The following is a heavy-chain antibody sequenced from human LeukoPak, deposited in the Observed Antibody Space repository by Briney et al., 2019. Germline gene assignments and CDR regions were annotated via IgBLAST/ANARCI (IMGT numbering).Heavy chain of an antibody. V-gene: IGHV4-39*07. Sequence: PSETLSLTCTVSGGSISSSSYYWGWIRQPPGKGLEWIGCIYYSGSTYYNPSLKSRVTISVDTSKNQFSLKLTSVTAADTAVYYCARESWIAAVGGWFDPWGQGTLVTVSS. D-gene: IGHD6-13*01. CDR1: GGSISSSSYY. J-gene: IGHJ5*02. CDR3: ARESWIAAVGGWFDP. CDR2: IYYSGST.